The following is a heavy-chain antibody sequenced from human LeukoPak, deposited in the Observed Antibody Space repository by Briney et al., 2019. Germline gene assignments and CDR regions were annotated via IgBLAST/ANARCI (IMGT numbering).Heavy chain of an antibody. J-gene: IGHJ6*03. CDR2: ISDSGAGI. V-gene: IGHV3-23*01. D-gene: IGHD6-13*01. CDR1: RFTFSSYA. CDR3: AKERVATERYYMDV. Sequence: GGSLRLSCAASRFTFSSYAMSWVRQAPGKGLEWVSAISDSGAGIYYADSAKGRFTISRDNSKNTLYLQMNSLRAEDTAVYYCAKERVATERYYMDVWGKGTTVTISS.